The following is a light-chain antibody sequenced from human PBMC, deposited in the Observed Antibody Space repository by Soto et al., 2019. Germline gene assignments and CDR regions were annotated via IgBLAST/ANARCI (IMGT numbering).Light chain of an antibody. CDR2: EVS. V-gene: IGLV2-14*01. J-gene: IGLJ3*02. CDR1: SSDVGGYNY. CDR3: FSYASSSTWV. Sequence: QSALTQPASVSGSPGQSITISCTGTSSDVGGYNYVSWYQQHPGKAPKLMIYEVSNRPSGVSNRFSGSKSGNTASLTISGLQAEDEAEYYCFSYASSSTWVFGGGTKLTVL.